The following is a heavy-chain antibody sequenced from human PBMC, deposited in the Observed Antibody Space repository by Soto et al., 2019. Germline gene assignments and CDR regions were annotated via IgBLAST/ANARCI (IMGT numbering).Heavy chain of an antibody. V-gene: IGHV4-31*01. J-gene: IGHJ4*02. CDR1: GGSISSGGYY. CDR2: IYYSGST. CDR3: ARGERIQLVY. Sequence: QVQLQESGPGLVKPSQTLSLTCTVSGGSISSGGYYWSWIRQHPGKGLEWIGYIYYSGSTYYNPSLKXXVXIXXDTSKNQFSLKLSSVTAADTAVYYCARGERIQLVYWGQGTLVTVSS. D-gene: IGHD5-18*01.